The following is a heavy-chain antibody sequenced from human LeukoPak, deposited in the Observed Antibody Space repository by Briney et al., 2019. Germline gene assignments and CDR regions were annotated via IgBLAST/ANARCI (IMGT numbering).Heavy chain of an antibody. V-gene: IGHV3-11*05. CDR1: GFSFSTYD. D-gene: IGHD5-24*01. CDR3: ARASDPWLQLT. CDR2: ISSSRSDYR. J-gene: IGHJ5*02. Sequence: GGSLRLSCAASGFSFSTYDMIWIRQAPGRGLEWVSHISSSRSDYRRYAESVRGRFTISRDNAKNSVYLEMNSLRAEDTAVYYCARASDPWLQLTWGQGTLVIVSS.